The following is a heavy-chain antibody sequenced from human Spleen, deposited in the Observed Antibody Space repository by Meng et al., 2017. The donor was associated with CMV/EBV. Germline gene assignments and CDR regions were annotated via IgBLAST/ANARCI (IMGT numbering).Heavy chain of an antibody. CDR2: ISNSGTYI. Sequence: GGSLRLSCAASKFDFSIYTMNWVRQAPGKGLEWVSSISNSGTYIYYADSVKGRFTISRDNAKNSLYLQMNSLRAEDTAVYYCARESRGGPAAIAYWGQGTLVTVSS. D-gene: IGHD2-2*02. J-gene: IGHJ4*02. CDR3: ARESRGGPAAIAY. CDR1: KFDFSIYT. V-gene: IGHV3-21*01.